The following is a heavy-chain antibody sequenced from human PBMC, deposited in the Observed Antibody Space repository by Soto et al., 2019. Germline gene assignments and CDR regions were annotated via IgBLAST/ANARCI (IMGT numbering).Heavy chain of an antibody. J-gene: IGHJ4*02. V-gene: IGHV1-8*02. D-gene: IGHD2-2*02. CDR3: ARASPVRYCSSTSCYIDY. Sequence: ASVKVSCKASGYTFTSYDINWVRQATGQGLEWMGWMNPNSGNTGYAQKFQGRVTMTRNTSISTAYMELSSLRSEDMAVYYCARASPVRYCSSTSCYIDYWGQGTLVTVSS. CDR2: MNPNSGNT. CDR1: GYTFTSYD.